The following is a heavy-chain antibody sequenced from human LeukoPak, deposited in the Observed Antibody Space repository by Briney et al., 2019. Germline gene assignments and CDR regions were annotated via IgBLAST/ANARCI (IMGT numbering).Heavy chain of an antibody. CDR3: AKVGSHYGLDV. CDR1: GGSISSNYW. D-gene: IGHD3-10*01. Sequence: SETLSLTCAVSGGSISSNYWWSWVRQHPGKGLEWIGEIYHTGSTSYHPSLKSRVAMSVDKSKNQFSLKLSSVTAADTAVYYCAKVGSHYGLDVWGQGTTVTVSS. J-gene: IGHJ6*02. CDR2: IYHTGST. V-gene: IGHV4-4*02.